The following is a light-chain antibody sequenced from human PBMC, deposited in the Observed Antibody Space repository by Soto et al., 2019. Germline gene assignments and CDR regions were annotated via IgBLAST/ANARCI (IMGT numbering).Light chain of an antibody. Sequence: QPVLTQSSSASASLGSSVKLTCTLSSGHSTYIIAWHQQQPGKAPRCLMKLEGSGSHNKGSGVPDRFSGSSSGADRYLTISNLQFEDEADYYCETWDSNSRVFGGGTKLTVL. V-gene: IGLV4-60*02. CDR3: ETWDSNSRV. CDR1: SGHSTYI. J-gene: IGLJ3*02. CDR2: LEGSGSH.